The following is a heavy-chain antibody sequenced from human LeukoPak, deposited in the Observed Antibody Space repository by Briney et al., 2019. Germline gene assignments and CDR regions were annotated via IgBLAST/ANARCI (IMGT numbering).Heavy chain of an antibody. CDR2: IDQSGTT. CDR1: GGSFSGYY. J-gene: IGHJ6*03. CDR3: ARGKYCTNGVCYHYYYYYMDV. Sequence: SETLSLTCVVYGGSFSGYYWSWIRQPPGKGLEWVGEIDQSGTTNYNPSLKSRVTISVGTSKKQFSLTLTSMTAADTAVYYCARGKYCTNGVCYHYYYYYMDVWGKGTTVTVSS. V-gene: IGHV4-34*01. D-gene: IGHD2-8*01.